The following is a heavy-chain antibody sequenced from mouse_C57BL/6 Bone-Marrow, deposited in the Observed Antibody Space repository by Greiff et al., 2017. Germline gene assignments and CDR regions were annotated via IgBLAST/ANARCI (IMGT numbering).Heavy chain of an antibody. Sequence: QVQLQQSGAELVKPGASVKLSCKASGYTFTSYWMPWVKQRPGQGLEWIGEIDPSDSYTNYNQKFKGKATLTVDTSSSTAYMQLSSLTSEDSAVYYGARGDYYGLSPTVAYWGQGTLVTVSA. CDR3: ARGDYYGLSPTVAY. CDR2: IDPSDSYT. V-gene: IGHV1-50*01. CDR1: GYTFTSYW. D-gene: IGHD1-1*01. J-gene: IGHJ3*01.